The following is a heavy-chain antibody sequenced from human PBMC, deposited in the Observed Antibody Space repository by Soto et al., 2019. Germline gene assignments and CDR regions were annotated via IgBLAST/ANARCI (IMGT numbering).Heavy chain of an antibody. CDR3: ATSFMITFGGVIALSAENAFDI. CDR1: GGSISSSSYY. J-gene: IGHJ3*02. V-gene: IGHV4-39*01. CDR2: IYYSGST. D-gene: IGHD3-16*02. Sequence: QLQLQESGPGLVKPSETLSLTCTVSGGSISSSSYYWGWIRQPPGKGLEWIGSIYYSGSTYYNPSLKSRVTISVDTSKNQFSLKLSSVTAADTAVYYCATSFMITFGGVIALSAENAFDIWGQGTMVTVSS.